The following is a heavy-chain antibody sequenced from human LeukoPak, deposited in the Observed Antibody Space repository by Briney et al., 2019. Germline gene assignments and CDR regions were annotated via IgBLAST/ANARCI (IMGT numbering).Heavy chain of an antibody. D-gene: IGHD6-19*01. Sequence: SETLSLTCTVSGGSISSSSYYWGWIRQPPGKGLEWIGSIYYSGSTYYNPSLKSRVTISVDTSKNQFSLKLSSVTAADTAVYYCARDRGQWLVEDWFDPWGQGTLVTVSS. CDR2: IYYSGST. V-gene: IGHV4-39*07. J-gene: IGHJ5*02. CDR1: GGSISSSSYY. CDR3: ARDRGQWLVEDWFDP.